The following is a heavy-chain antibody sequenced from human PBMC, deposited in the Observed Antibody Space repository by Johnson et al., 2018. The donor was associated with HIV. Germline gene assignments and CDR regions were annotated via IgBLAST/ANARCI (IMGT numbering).Heavy chain of an antibody. CDR1: GFTFDDYA. Sequence: VQLVESGGGLVQPGRSLRLSCAASGFTFDDYAMHWVRQAPGKGLEWVSGISWNSGSIGYADSVKGRFTISRDNAKNSLYLQMNSLRAEETAVYYCASPKTPTRVVRGAFDIWGQGTMVTVSS. V-gene: IGHV3-9*01. CDR2: ISWNSGSI. J-gene: IGHJ3*02. CDR3: ASPKTPTRVVRGAFDI. D-gene: IGHD3-10*01.